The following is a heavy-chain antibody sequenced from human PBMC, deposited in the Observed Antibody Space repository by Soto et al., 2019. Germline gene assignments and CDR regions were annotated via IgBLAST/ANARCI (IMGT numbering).Heavy chain of an antibody. CDR3: ARDFGVGAVAGTIP. CDR2: IIPILGTA. J-gene: IGHJ5*01. Sequence: QVQLVQSGAEVKKPGSSVKVSCKASGGNFSSYAISWVRQAPGPGLVWMGGIIPILGTANYAQKFQGRVAITADKSTSTAYMELSSLRSEDTAVYYCARDFGVGAVAGTIPWGQGTLVTVSS. D-gene: IGHD6-19*01. V-gene: IGHV1-69*06. CDR1: GGNFSSYA.